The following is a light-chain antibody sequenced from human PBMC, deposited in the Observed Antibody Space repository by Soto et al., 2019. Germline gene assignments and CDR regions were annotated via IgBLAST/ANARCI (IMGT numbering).Light chain of an antibody. CDR2: GAS. J-gene: IGKJ5*01. Sequence: EIVLTQSPGTLSLSPGERATLSCRASQSVSSSYLAWDQQKPGQAPRLLIYGASSRATGIPDRFSGSGSGTDLTLTISRLEPEDFAVYYCQQYGSSPPITFGQGTRLEIK. CDR1: QSVSSSY. CDR3: QQYGSSPPIT. V-gene: IGKV3-20*01.